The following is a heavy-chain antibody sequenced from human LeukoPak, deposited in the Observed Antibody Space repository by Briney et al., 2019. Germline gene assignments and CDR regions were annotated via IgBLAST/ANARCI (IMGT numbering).Heavy chain of an antibody. Sequence: SVKVSCKASGGTFSSYAISWVRQAPGQGLEWMGGIIPIFGTANYAQKFQGRVTITADESTSTAYMELSSLRSEDTAVYYCARDENYDFWSGYYYFDYWGQGTLVTVSS. V-gene: IGHV1-69*13. D-gene: IGHD3-3*01. CDR3: ARDENYDFWSGYYYFDY. CDR2: IIPIFGTA. CDR1: GGTFSSYA. J-gene: IGHJ4*02.